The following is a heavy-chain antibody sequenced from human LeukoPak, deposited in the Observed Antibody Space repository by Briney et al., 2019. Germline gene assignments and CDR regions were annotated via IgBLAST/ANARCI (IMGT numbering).Heavy chain of an antibody. V-gene: IGHV4-61*02. J-gene: IGHJ6*03. CDR2: IYTSGTT. D-gene: IGHD6-13*01. Sequence: SETLSLTCTVSDDSISSGSFYWSWIRQPAGKGLEWIGRIYTSGTTNYNPSVKSRVTISFDTSKNQFSLELSSATAADTAVYFCARGRVSSSTWYSTYYYYFYMDVWGKGTTVTVSS. CDR3: ARGRVSSSTWYSTYYYYFYMDV. CDR1: DDSISSGSFY.